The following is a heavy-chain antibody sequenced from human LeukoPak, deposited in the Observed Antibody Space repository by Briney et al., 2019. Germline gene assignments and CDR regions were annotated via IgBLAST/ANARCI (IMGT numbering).Heavy chain of an antibody. D-gene: IGHD4-23*01. CDR1: GYTFTDYY. Sequence: ASVKVSCKASGYTFTDYYMHWVRQAPGKGLEWMGGFDPEDGETIYAQKFQGRVTMTEDTSTDTAYMELSSLRSEDTAVYYCAASPELRWYNPGVDYWGQGTLVTVSS. V-gene: IGHV1-24*01. CDR2: FDPEDGET. J-gene: IGHJ4*02. CDR3: AASPELRWYNPGVDY.